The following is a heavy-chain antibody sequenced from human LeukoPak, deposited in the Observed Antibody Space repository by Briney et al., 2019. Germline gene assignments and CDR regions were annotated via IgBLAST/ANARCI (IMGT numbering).Heavy chain of an antibody. CDR1: GGSISSGSYY. Sequence: PSQTLSLTCTVSGGSISSGSYYWSWIRQPAGKGLEWIGRIYTSGSTNYNPSLKSRVTISVDTSKNQFSLKLSSVTAADTAVYYCARDRGNWNYLGYFDYWGQGTRVTVSS. V-gene: IGHV4-61*02. CDR3: ARDRGNWNYLGYFDY. J-gene: IGHJ4*02. CDR2: IYTSGST. D-gene: IGHD1-7*01.